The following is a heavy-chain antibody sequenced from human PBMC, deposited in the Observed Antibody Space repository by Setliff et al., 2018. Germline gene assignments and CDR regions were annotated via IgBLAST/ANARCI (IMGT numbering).Heavy chain of an antibody. J-gene: IGHJ6*02. CDR3: ARAPGYGSGSYYKYGMDV. V-gene: IGHV1-69*13. CDR2: IIPIFGTA. Sequence: GASVKVSCKASGGTFSSYAISWVRQAPGQGLEWMGGIIPIFGTANYAQKFHGRVTITADESTSTAYMELSSLRSEDTAVYYCARAPGYGSGSYYKYGMDVWGQGTTVTVSS. D-gene: IGHD3-10*01. CDR1: GGTFSSYA.